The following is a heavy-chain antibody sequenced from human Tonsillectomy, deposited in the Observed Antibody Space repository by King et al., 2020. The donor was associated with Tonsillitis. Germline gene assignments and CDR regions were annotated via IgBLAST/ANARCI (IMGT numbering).Heavy chain of an antibody. Sequence: VQLVESGGGLVQPGGSLRLSCAASGFTFSTYAMNWVRQAPGKGLEWVSGISGSGNSTYYADSVKGRFIISRDNPKNMLYLQMDRLRAGDTAVYYCAKRLSPSRYQLLDLLPRNYYMDVWGRGTTVTVSS. D-gene: IGHD2-2*01. CDR2: ISGSGNST. CDR3: AKRLSPSRYQLLDLLPRNYYMDV. J-gene: IGHJ6*03. CDR1: GFTFSTYA. V-gene: IGHV3-23*04.